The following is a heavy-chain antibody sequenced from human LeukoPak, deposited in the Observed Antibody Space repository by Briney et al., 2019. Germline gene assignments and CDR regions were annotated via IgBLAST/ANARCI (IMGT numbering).Heavy chain of an antibody. J-gene: IGHJ4*02. V-gene: IGHV3-23*01. CDR2: ISGSGGST. D-gene: IGHD3-22*01. CDR3: AKETYYYDSSGSTYYFDY. Sequence: GGSLRLSCAASGFTFSSYAMSWVRQAPGKGLGWVSAISGSGGSTYYADSVKGRFTISRDNSKNTLYLQMNSLRAEDAAVYYCAKETYYYDSSGSTYYFDYWGQGTLVTVSS. CDR1: GFTFSSYA.